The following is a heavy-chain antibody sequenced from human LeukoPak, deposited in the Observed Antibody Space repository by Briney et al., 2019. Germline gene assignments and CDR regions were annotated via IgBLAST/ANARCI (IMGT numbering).Heavy chain of an antibody. D-gene: IGHD1-26*01. CDR3: ARVWVGAFDI. V-gene: IGHV3-20*04. CDR2: INWNGGGT. J-gene: IGHJ3*02. Sequence: GGSLRLSCAASGFTFDDYGMSWVRQAPGKGLEWVSGINWNGGGTTYADSVKGRFTISRDNAKNSLFLQMNSLRAEDTALYYCARVWVGAFDIWGQGTIVTVSS. CDR1: GFTFDDYG.